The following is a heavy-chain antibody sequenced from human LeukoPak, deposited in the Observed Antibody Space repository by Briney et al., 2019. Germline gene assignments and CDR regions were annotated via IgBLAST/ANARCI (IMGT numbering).Heavy chain of an antibody. D-gene: IGHD3-10*01. Sequence: GASVTVSCKASGYTFTGYYMHWVRQAPGQGLEGMGWINPNSGGTNYAQKFQGRVTMTRDTSISTAYMELSRLRSDDTAVYYCARVFPRSALMVRGVMTVYGMDVWGQGTTVTVSS. CDR3: ARVFPRSALMVRGVMTVYGMDV. V-gene: IGHV1-2*02. CDR2: INPNSGGT. J-gene: IGHJ6*02. CDR1: GYTFTGYY.